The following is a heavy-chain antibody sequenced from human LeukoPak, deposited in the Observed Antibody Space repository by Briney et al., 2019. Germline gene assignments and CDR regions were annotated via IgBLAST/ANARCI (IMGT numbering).Heavy chain of an antibody. CDR2: IYTGGST. J-gene: IGHJ2*01. CDR1: GGSISSYY. D-gene: IGHD3-22*01. CDR3: ARENYYDSSGYQVYWYFDL. V-gene: IGHV4-4*07. Sequence: SETLSLTCTVSGGSISSYYWSWIRQPAGKGLEWLGRIYTGGSTNYNPSLKSRVTMSVDTSKNQFSLKLSSVTAADTAVYYCARENYYDSSGYQVYWYFDLWGRGTLVTVSS.